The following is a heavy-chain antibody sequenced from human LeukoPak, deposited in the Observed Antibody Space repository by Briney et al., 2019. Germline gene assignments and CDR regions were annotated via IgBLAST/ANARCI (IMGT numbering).Heavy chain of an antibody. CDR1: GGSISSYY. J-gene: IGHJ1*01. Sequence: SETLSLTCTVSGGSISSYYWSWIRQPPGKGLEWIGYIYYSGSTNYNPSLKSRVTISVDTSKNQFSLKLSSVTAAGTAMYYCANGEENAEYFQHWGQGTLVTVSS. CDR3: ANGEENAEYFQH. CDR2: IYYSGST. D-gene: IGHD7-27*01. V-gene: IGHV4-59*08.